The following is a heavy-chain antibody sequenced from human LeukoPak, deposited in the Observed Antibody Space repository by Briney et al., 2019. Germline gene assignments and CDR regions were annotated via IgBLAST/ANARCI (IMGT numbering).Heavy chain of an antibody. V-gene: IGHV4-38-2*02. CDR1: GYSISSGYY. CDR2: IYHSGST. CDR3: ATLQNSNWQAPF. J-gene: IGHJ4*02. D-gene: IGHD1-1*01. Sequence: SETLSLTCTVSGYSISSGYYWGWIRQPPGKGLEWIGSIYHSGSTYYNPSLKSRVTISADTSKNQFSLKLSSVTAADTAVYYCATLQNSNWQAPFWGQGTLVTVSS.